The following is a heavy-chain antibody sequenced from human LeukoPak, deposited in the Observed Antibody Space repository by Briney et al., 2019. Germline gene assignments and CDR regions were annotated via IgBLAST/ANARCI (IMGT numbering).Heavy chain of an antibody. CDR1: GFTFSAYG. Sequence: PGGSLRLSCAASGFTFSAYGMHWVRRAPGQGLEWVAFISIYKSNKNYADSLQGRVTISTDTSKNKLYLQMNSLRVEDTAVFYCAMVCGGGCYDDYWGQGTLVTVSS. V-gene: IGHV3-30*02. CDR2: ISIYKSNK. J-gene: IGHJ4*02. CDR3: AMVCGGGCYDDY. D-gene: IGHD2-21*01.